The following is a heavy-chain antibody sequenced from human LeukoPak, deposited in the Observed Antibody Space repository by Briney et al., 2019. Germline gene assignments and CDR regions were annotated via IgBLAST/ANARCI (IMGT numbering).Heavy chain of an antibody. J-gene: IGHJ4*02. CDR3: ARDNRGGYSYGSVDY. CDR2: IWYDGSNK. D-gene: IGHD5-18*01. CDR1: GFTFSSYG. Sequence: GRSLRLSCAASGFTFSSYGMHWVRQAPGKGLEWVTVIWYDGSNKYYADSVKGRFTISRDNSKNTLYLQMNSLRAEDTAVYYCARDNRGGYSYGSVDYWGQGTLVTVSS. V-gene: IGHV3-33*01.